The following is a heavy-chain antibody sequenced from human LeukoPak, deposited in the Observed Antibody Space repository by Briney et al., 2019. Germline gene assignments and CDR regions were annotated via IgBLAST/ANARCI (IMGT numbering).Heavy chain of an antibody. J-gene: IGHJ5*02. CDR3: AGGAPIMGTRVTTHWFDP. V-gene: IGHV1-18*01. CDR1: GYTFTSYG. D-gene: IGHD4-17*01. Sequence: ASVKVSCKASGYTFTSYGISWVRPAPGQGLEWMGWISAYNGNTNYAQKLQGRVTMTTDTSTSTAYMELRSLRSDDTAVYYCAGGAPIMGTRVTTHWFDPGGKGTLVTV. CDR2: ISAYNGNT.